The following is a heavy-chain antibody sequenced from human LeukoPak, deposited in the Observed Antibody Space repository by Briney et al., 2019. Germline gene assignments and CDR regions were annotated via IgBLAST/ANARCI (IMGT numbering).Heavy chain of an antibody. CDR3: ARVGVGGVFDY. J-gene: IGHJ4*02. CDR2: IIPIFGTA. CDR1: GGTFSSYP. D-gene: IGHD2-8*01. V-gene: IGHV1-69*05. Sequence: EASVKVSCKASGGTFSSYPISWVRQAPGQGLEWMGGIIPIFGTANYAQKFQGRVTMTRHTSTSTVYMELSSLRSEDTAVYYCARVGVGGVFDYWGQGTLVTVSS.